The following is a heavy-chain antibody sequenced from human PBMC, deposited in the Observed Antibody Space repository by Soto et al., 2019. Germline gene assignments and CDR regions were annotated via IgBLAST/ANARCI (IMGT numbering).Heavy chain of an antibody. CDR3: ARDLVSSSRYSWFDP. D-gene: IGHD6-13*01. Sequence: PGGSLRLSCAASGFTVSSNYMSWVRQAPGKGLEWVSVIYSGGSTYYADSVKGRFTISRHNSKNTLYLQMNSLRAEDTAVYHCARDLVSSSRYSWFDPWCQGPLVTVSS. CDR1: GFTVSSNY. J-gene: IGHJ5*02. V-gene: IGHV3-53*04. CDR2: IYSGGST.